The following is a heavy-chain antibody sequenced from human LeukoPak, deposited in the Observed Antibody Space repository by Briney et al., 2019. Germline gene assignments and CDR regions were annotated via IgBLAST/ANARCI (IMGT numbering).Heavy chain of an antibody. V-gene: IGHV1-69*04. CDR2: IIPILGIA. CDR3: ARFPITIFGVVIPRTTD. CDR1: GGTFISYA. Sequence: SVNVSCKASGGTFISYAISWVRQPPAQGLEWMGRIIPILGIANYAQKFQGRVTITADQSTSTAYMELSSLRSEDTAVYYCARFPITIFGVVIPRTTDWGQGTLVTVSS. D-gene: IGHD3-3*01. J-gene: IGHJ4*02.